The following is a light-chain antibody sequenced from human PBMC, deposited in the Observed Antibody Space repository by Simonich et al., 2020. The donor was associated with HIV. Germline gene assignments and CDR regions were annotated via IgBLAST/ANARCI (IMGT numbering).Light chain of an antibody. CDR3: QQYYSTPPT. V-gene: IGKV4-1*01. CDR1: QSVLYSSNNKNY. J-gene: IGKJ1*01. Sequence: DIVMTQSPDSLAVSLGERATINCKSSQSVLYSSNNKNYLAWHQQKPGHPPNLLIYWASTRESGVPDRFSASGSGTDFTLTISSLQAEDVAIYYCQQYYSTPPTFGQGTKVEIK. CDR2: WAS.